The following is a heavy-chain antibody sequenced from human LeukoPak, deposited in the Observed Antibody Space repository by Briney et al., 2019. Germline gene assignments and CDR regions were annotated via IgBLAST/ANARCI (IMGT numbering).Heavy chain of an antibody. J-gene: IGHJ5*02. CDR2: FYYSGST. Sequence: PSETLSLTCTVSGGSISSGDYYWGWIRQPPGKGLEWIGYFYYSGSTYYNPSLKSRVTISVDTSKNQFSLKLTSVTAADTAVYYCARAFYDFWSGSIDGYFDPWGQGTLVTVSS. D-gene: IGHD3-3*01. CDR3: ARAFYDFWSGSIDGYFDP. V-gene: IGHV4-30-4*01. CDR1: GGSISSGDYY.